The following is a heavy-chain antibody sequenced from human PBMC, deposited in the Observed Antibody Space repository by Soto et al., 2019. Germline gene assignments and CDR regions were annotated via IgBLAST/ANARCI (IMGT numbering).Heavy chain of an antibody. V-gene: IGHV3-11*04. J-gene: IGHJ6*02. CDR3: ARVFQKYSGYALYYYYYGMDV. CDR2: ISSSGSTI. D-gene: IGHD5-12*01. CDR1: GFTFSDYY. Sequence: PGGSLRLSCAASGFTFSDYYMSWIRQAPGKGLEWVSYISSSGSTIYYADSVKGRFTISRDNAKNSLYLQMNSLRAEDTAVYYCARVFQKYSGYALYYYYYGMDVWGQGTTVTVSS.